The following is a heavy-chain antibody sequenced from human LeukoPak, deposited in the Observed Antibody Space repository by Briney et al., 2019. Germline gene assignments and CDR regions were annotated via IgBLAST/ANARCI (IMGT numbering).Heavy chain of an antibody. CDR1: VFTFSSYG. CDR3: AKDFVPYCSSTSCYYLDY. V-gene: IGHV3-23*01. CDR2: ISGSGGST. Sequence: PGGSLRLSCAASVFTFSSYGMSWVRQAPGKGLEWVSAISGSGGSTYYADSVKGRFTISRDNSKNTLYLQMNSLRAEDTAVYYCAKDFVPYCSSTSCYYLDYWGQGTLVTVSS. J-gene: IGHJ4*02. D-gene: IGHD2-2*01.